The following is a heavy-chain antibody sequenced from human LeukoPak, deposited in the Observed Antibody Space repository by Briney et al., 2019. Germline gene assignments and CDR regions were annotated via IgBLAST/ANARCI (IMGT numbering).Heavy chain of an antibody. J-gene: IGHJ4*02. CDR3: AKDIRAYYDFLFDY. D-gene: IGHD3-3*01. Sequence: GGSLSLSCAASGFTFDDYAMHWVRQAPGKGLEWVSGISWNSGSIGYADSVKGRFTISRDNAKNSLYLQMNSLRAEDTALYYCAKDIRAYYDFLFDYWGQGTLVTVSS. CDR2: ISWNSGSI. V-gene: IGHV3-9*01. CDR1: GFTFDDYA.